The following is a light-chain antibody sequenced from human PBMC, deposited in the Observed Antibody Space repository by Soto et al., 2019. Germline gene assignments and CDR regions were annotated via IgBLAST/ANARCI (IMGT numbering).Light chain of an antibody. V-gene: IGLV1-40*01. CDR1: SSNIGAGYD. CDR3: QSYDSSLSGYV. CDR2: NNN. J-gene: IGLJ1*01. Sequence: QRAPTLPPSVSEPELPRVTISSPGSSSNIGAGYDVHWYQQLPGPAPKLLIYNNNNRPSGVPDRFSGSKSGTSASLAITGLQAEDEADYYGQSYDSSLSGYVFGTGT.